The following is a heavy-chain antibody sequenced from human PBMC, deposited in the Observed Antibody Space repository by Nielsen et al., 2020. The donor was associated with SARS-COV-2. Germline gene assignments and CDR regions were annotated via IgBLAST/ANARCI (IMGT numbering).Heavy chain of an antibody. CDR2: IYYSGST. Sequence: SETLSLTCTVSGGSISSSSYYWGWIRQPPGKGLEWIGSIYYSGSTYYNPSLKSRVTISVDTSKNQFSLKLSSVTAADMAVYYCARLNLWSYYYYGMDVWGQGTTVTVSS. CDR1: GGSISSSSYY. J-gene: IGHJ6*02. V-gene: IGHV4-39*01. D-gene: IGHD3-3*01. CDR3: ARLNLWSYYYYGMDV.